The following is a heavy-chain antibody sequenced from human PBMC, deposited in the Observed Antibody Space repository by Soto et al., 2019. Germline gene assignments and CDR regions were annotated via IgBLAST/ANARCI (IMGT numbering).Heavy chain of an antibody. CDR3: ARVDSSSSYHGMDV. CDR2: INPNSGGT. CDR1: GYTFTGYY. J-gene: IGHJ6*02. V-gene: IGHV1-2*04. Sequence: ASVKVSCKASGYTFTGYYMHWVRQAPGQGLEWMGWINPNSGGTNYAQKFQGWVTMTRDTSISTAYMELSRLRSDDTAVYYCARVDSSSSYHGMDVWGQGTTVTVSS. D-gene: IGHD6-6*01.